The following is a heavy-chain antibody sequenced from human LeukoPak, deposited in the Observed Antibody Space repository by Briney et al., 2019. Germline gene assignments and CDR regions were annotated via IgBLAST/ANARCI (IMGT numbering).Heavy chain of an antibody. CDR2: INWNGGST. V-gene: IGHV3-20*04. J-gene: IGHJ4*02. Sequence: GGSLRLSCAASGFTFDDYGMSWVRQAPGKGLEWVSGINWNGGSTGYADSVKGRFTISRDNAKNSLYLQMNSLRAEDTALYYCARGRRHSSGWFDFDYWGRGTLVTVSS. CDR1: GFTFDDYG. CDR3: ARGRRHSSGWFDFDY. D-gene: IGHD6-19*01.